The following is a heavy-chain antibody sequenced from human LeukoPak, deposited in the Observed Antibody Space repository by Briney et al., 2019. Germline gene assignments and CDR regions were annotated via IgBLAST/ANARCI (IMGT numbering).Heavy chain of an antibody. CDR3: ARDSDY. CDR2: INHSGST. V-gene: IGHV4-34*01. J-gene: IGHJ4*02. CDR1: GASFSGYY. Sequence: SETLSLTCAVYGASFSGYYWSWIRQPPGKGLEWIGEINHSGSTNYNPSLKSRVTISVDTSKNQFSLKLSSVTAADTAVYYCARDSDYWGQGTLVTVSS.